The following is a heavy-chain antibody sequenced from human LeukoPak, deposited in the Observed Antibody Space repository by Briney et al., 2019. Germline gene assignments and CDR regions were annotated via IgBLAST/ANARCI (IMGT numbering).Heavy chain of an antibody. J-gene: IGHJ4*02. CDR2: ISGGGGGT. CDR3: ATAYFDWFRFVY. CDR1: GFTFSSYA. Sequence: GGSLRLSCAASGFTFSSYAMSWVRQAPGKGLEWVSAISGGGGGTYYADSVKGRFTISRDISKNTLYLQMNSLRAEDTAIYYCATAYFDWFRFVYWGQGTLVTVSS. D-gene: IGHD3-9*01. V-gene: IGHV3-23*01.